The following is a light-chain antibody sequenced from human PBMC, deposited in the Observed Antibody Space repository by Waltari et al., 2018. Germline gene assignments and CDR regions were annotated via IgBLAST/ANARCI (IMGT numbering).Light chain of an antibody. Sequence: EIVLTQSPGTLSLSPGERATLSCRDSQSISSTYLAWYQQKPGQVPRLLIYGGCRRATGIPDRVSGSGSGTDFTLSISRLEPEDFAVYYCQQYNSYPWTFGHGTKVELK. CDR1: QSISSTY. J-gene: IGKJ1*01. CDR2: GGC. V-gene: IGKV3-20*01. CDR3: QQYNSYPWT.